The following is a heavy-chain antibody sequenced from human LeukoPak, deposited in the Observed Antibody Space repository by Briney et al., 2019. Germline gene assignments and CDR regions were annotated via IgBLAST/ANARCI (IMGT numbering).Heavy chain of an antibody. J-gene: IGHJ4*02. CDR2: TYYSGST. CDR3: ASLGSGYYYTGSWYFDY. Sequence: SETLSLTCTVSGGSVSSGSYYWSWIRQPPGKGLEWIGYTYYSGSTNYNPSLKSRVTISADTSKNQFSLKLSSVTAADTAVYYCASLGSGYYYTGSWYFDYWDQGTLVTVSS. CDR1: GGSVSSGSYY. V-gene: IGHV4-61*01. D-gene: IGHD3-22*01.